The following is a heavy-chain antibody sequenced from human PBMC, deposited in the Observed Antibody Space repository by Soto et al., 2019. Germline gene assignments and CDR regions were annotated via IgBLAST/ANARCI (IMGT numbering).Heavy chain of an antibody. Sequence: PGGSLRLSCAASGFTFSSYGMHWVRQAPGKGLEWVAVIWYDGSNKYYADSVKGRFTISRDNSKNTLYLQMNSLRAEDTAVYYCARGEIWIGSSLGLYYFDYWGQGTLVTVSS. D-gene: IGHD6-13*01. CDR2: IWYDGSNK. CDR3: ARGEIWIGSSLGLYYFDY. V-gene: IGHV3-33*01. J-gene: IGHJ4*02. CDR1: GFTFSSYG.